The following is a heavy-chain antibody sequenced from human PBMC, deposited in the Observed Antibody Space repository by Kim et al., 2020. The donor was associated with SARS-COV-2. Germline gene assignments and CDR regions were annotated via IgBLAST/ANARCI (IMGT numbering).Heavy chain of an antibody. V-gene: IGHV3-13*04. Sequence: GGSLRLSCAASGFTFSSYDMHWVRQATGKGLEWVSAIGTAGDTYYPGSVKGRFTISRENAKNSLYLQMNSLRAGDTAVYYCARGRGGWATVTTGSDAFDIWGQGTMVTVSS. D-gene: IGHD4-17*01. CDR3: ARGRGGWATVTTGSDAFDI. J-gene: IGHJ3*02. CDR2: IGTAGDT. CDR1: GFTFSSYD.